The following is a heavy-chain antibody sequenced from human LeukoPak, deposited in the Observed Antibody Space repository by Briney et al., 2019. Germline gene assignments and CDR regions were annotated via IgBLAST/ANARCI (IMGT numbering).Heavy chain of an antibody. CDR3: ARDRWLQPQRYFDY. CDR1: GFTFSSYA. V-gene: IGHV3-21*01. CDR2: ISTSSSYI. J-gene: IGHJ4*02. Sequence: GGSLRLSCAASGFTFSSYAMSWVRQAPGKGLEWVSAISTSSSYIYYADSVKGRFTISRDNAKNSLYVQMDSLRAEDTAVYYCARDRWLQPQRYFDYWGQGILVTVSS. D-gene: IGHD5-24*01.